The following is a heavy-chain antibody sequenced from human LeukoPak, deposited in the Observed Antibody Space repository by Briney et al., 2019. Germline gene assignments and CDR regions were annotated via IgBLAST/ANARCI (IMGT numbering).Heavy chain of an antibody. CDR3: ARGPGGRRGYYPLEDSYYYYYMDV. CDR2: ISAYKDNT. Sequence: ASVKVSCKASGYTFTSGGISWVRQAPGQGLEWMGWISAYKDNTNYAQKLQGRVTMTTDTSTSTAYMELRSLRSDDTAVYYCARGPGGRRGYYPLEDSYYYYYMDVWGKGTTVTVSS. CDR1: GYTFTSGG. D-gene: IGHD3-22*01. J-gene: IGHJ6*03. V-gene: IGHV1-18*01.